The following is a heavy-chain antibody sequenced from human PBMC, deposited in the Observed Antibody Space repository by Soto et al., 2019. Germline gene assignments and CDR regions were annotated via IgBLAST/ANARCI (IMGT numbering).Heavy chain of an antibody. V-gene: IGHV3-53*01. CDR3: APHPGGGGY. CDR2: IYSGGYT. Sequence: EVQLVESGGGLIQPGGSLRLSCAVSGFTVSNNYMSWVRQAPGKGLEGVSVIYSGGYTAYGDSVKGRFTISRDNSKNTLFLKRKSRGAADTAVFYWAPHPGGGGYWGQGTLVTVSS. D-gene: IGHD3-10*01. J-gene: IGHJ4*02. CDR1: GFTVSNNY.